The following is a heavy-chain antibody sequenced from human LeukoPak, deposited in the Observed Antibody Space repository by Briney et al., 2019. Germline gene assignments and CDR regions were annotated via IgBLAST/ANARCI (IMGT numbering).Heavy chain of an antibody. J-gene: IGHJ4*02. D-gene: IGHD2-8*01. CDR3: AKGYCSNGVCYPDY. Sequence: GGSLRLSCAASGFTFSGYAMSWVRQAPGKGLEWVSAISGSGGSTYYADSVKGRFTISRDNSMNTLYLQMNCLRAEDTAVYYCAKGYCSNGVCYPDYWGQGTLVTVSS. V-gene: IGHV3-23*01. CDR1: GFTFSGYA. CDR2: ISGSGGST.